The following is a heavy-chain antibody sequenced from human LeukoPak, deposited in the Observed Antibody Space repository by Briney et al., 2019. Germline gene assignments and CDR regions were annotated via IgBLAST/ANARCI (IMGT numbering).Heavy chain of an antibody. CDR3: ASAGPVVVASLFDY. Sequence: SVTVSCMASGYTFTSYGISWVRQAPGQGLEWMGRIIPILGIANYAQKFQGRVTITADKSTSTAYMELSSLRSEDTAVYYCASAGPVVVASLFDYWGQGTLVTVSS. D-gene: IGHD2-2*01. J-gene: IGHJ4*02. V-gene: IGHV1-69*04. CDR2: IIPILGIA. CDR1: GYTFTSYG.